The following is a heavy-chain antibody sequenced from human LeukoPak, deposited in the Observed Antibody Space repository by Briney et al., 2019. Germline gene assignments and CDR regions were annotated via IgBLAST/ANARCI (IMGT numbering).Heavy chain of an antibody. CDR1: GFTFSSYS. J-gene: IGHJ4*02. CDR3: AREITGHYYFDY. D-gene: IGHD1-20*01. CDR2: ISSSSSYI. Sequence: GGSLRLSCAASGFTFSSYSMNWVRQAPGKGLEWVSSISSSSSYIYYADSAKGRLTISRDNAKNSLYLQMNSLRAEDTAVYYCAREITGHYYFDYWGQGTLVTVSS. V-gene: IGHV3-21*01.